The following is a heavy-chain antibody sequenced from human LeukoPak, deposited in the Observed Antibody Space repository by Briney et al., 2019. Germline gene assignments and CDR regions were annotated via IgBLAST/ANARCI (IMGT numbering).Heavy chain of an antibody. CDR3: ARATERVLLWFGKKYYFDY. V-gene: IGHV1-8*01. D-gene: IGHD3-10*01. Sequence: ASVKVSCKASGYTFTSYDINWVRQATGQGLEWMGWMNPNSGNTGYAQKFQGRVTMTRNTSIRTAYMELSSLRSEDTAVYYCARATERVLLWFGKKYYFDYWGQGTLVSVSS. CDR2: MNPNSGNT. CDR1: GYTFTSYD. J-gene: IGHJ4*02.